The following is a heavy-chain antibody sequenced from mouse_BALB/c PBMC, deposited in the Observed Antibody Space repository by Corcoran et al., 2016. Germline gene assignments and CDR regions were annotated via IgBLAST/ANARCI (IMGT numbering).Heavy chain of an antibody. CDR3: AMITTGPWVDY. D-gene: IGHD2-4*01. J-gene: IGHJ3*01. V-gene: IGHV1S136*01. Sequence: EVQLQQSGPELVKPGASVKMSCKASGYTFTSYVMHWVKQKPGQGLEWIGYINPYNDGTKYNEKFKGKATLTSDKSSSTAYMELSSLTAEDSAVYYWAMITTGPWVDYWGQGTLVTVSA. CDR1: GYTFTSYV. CDR2: INPYNDGT.